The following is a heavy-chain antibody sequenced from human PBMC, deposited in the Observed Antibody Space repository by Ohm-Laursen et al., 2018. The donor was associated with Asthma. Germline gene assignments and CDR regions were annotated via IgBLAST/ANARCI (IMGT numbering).Heavy chain of an antibody. J-gene: IGHJ4*02. CDR3: VSNIIVAGFNGFDY. Sequence: SLRLSCSASGFTFSSYGMHWVRQAPGKGLEWVAVISYDGSNKYYADSVKGRFTISRDNSKNTLYLQMNSLRAEDTAVYYCVSNIIVAGFNGFDYWGQGSLVTVSS. V-gene: IGHV3-30*03. CDR1: GFTFSSYG. CDR2: ISYDGSNK. D-gene: IGHD5-12*01.